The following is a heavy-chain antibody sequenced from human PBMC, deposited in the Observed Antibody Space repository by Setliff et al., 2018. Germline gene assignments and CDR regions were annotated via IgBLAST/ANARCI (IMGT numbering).Heavy chain of an antibody. V-gene: IGHV1-45*02. CDR1: GYTFTYRY. CDR2: ITPFNGNT. Sequence: SVKVSCKASGYTFTYRYLHWVRQAPGQALELMGWITPFNGNTNYAQKFQDRVTITRDRSMSTAYMELSSLRSEDTAMYYCAGDTRLSVDGYNYVSYYYYYMDVWGKGTTVTVSS. J-gene: IGHJ6*03. D-gene: IGHD5-12*01. CDR3: AGDTRLSVDGYNYVSYYYYYMDV.